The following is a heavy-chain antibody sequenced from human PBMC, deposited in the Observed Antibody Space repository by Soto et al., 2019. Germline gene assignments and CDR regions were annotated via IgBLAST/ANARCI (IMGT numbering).Heavy chain of an antibody. Sequence: SVKGSCKASGGPFRSYAISWVRQAPGQGLEWMGGIIPIFGTANYAQKFQGRVTITADESTSTAYMELSSLRSEDTAVYYCAISARWLQQSFDYWGQGTLVTVSS. J-gene: IGHJ4*02. D-gene: IGHD5-12*01. CDR1: GGPFRSYA. V-gene: IGHV1-69*13. CDR2: IIPIFGTA. CDR3: AISARWLQQSFDY.